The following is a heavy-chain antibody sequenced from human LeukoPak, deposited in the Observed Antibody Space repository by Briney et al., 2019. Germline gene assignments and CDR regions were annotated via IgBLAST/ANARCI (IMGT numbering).Heavy chain of an antibody. V-gene: IGHV3-23*01. J-gene: IGHJ3*02. CDR1: GFTFSSYA. CDR2: ISGSGGST. D-gene: IGHD4-17*01. Sequence: GGSLRLSCAASGFTFSSYAMSCVRQAPGKGLEWVSAISGSGGSTYYADSVKGRFIISRDNSKNTLYLQMNSLRAEDTAVYYCNGELRAFDIWGQGTMVTVSS. CDR3: NGELRAFDI.